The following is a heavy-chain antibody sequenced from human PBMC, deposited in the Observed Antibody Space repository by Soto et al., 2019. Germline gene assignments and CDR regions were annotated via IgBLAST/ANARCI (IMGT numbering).Heavy chain of an antibody. CDR2: INHSGST. D-gene: IGHD5-18*01. CDR1: GGSFSGYY. CDR3: ARAYVDTAMVFYYYGMDV. J-gene: IGHJ6*02. V-gene: IGHV4-34*01. Sequence: ETLSLTCAVYGGSFSGYYWSWIRQPPGKGLEWIGEINHSGSTNYNPSLKSRVTISVDTSKNQFSLKLSSVTAVDTAVYYCARAYVDTAMVFYYYGMDVWGQGTTVTVSS.